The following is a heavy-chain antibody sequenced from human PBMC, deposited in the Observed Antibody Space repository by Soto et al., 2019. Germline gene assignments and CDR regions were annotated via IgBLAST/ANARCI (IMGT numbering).Heavy chain of an antibody. V-gene: IGHV4-59*01. CDR3: ARDRYFDY. CDR2: IYYSGST. J-gene: IGHJ4*02. Sequence: ETLSLTCTVSGGSISSYYWSWIRQPPGKGLEWIGYIYYSGSTNYNPSLKSRVTISVDTSKNQFSLKLSSVTAADMAVYYCARDRYFDYWGQGTLVTVSS. CDR1: GGSISSYY.